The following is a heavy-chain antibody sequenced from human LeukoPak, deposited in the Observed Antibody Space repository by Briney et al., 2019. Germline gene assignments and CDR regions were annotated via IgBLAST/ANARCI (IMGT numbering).Heavy chain of an antibody. CDR2: ISYDGSNK. CDR1: GFTFSSYA. V-gene: IGHV3-30*04. D-gene: IGHD3/OR15-3a*01. CDR3: ANPKYDFWSGPLNY. Sequence: GGSLRLSCAASGFTFSSYAMHWVRQAPGKGLEWVAVISYDGSNKYYADSVKGRFTISRDNSKNTLYLQVNSLRAEDTAVYYCANPKYDFWSGPLNYWGQGTLVTVSS. J-gene: IGHJ4*02.